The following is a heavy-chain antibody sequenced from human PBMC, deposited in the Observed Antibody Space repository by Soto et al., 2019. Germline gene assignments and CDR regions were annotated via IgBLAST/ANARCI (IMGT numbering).Heavy chain of an antibody. V-gene: IGHV4-31*03. CDR1: GGSISSGGYY. Sequence: LSLTCTVSGGSISSGGYYWSWIRQHPGKGLEWIGYIYYSGSTYYNPSLKSRVTISVDTSKNQFSLKLSSVTAADTAVYYCARDQHAYYYDSSGFGAFDIWGQGTMLTVS. CDR2: IYYSGST. J-gene: IGHJ3*02. CDR3: ARDQHAYYYDSSGFGAFDI. D-gene: IGHD3-22*01.